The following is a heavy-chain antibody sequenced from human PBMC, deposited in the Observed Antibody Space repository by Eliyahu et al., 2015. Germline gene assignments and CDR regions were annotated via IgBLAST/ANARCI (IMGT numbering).Heavy chain of an antibody. CDR3: ARDEDYGDDY. J-gene: IGHJ4*02. CDR2: ISSSSSYI. V-gene: IGHV3-21*01. Sequence: EVQLVESGGGLVKPGGSLXLXCAASGFTFSXXXXXWVRQAPGKGLEWVSSISSSSSYIYYADSVKGRFTISRDNAKNSLYLQMNSLRAEDTAVYYCARDEDYGDDYWGQGTLVTVSS. CDR1: GFTFSXXX. D-gene: IGHD4-17*01.